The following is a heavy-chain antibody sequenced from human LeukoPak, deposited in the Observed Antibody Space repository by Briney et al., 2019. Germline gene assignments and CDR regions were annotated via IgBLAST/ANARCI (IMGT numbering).Heavy chain of an antibody. CDR1: GGTFSSYA. Sequence: ASVKVSCKASGGTFSSYAISWVRQAPGQGLEWMGWISAYNGNTNYAQKLQGRVTMTTDTSTSTAYMELRSLRSDDTAVYYCARDPPYYYDSSGYSDYWGQGTLVTVSS. CDR3: ARDPPYYYDSSGYSDY. D-gene: IGHD3-22*01. CDR2: ISAYNGNT. V-gene: IGHV1-18*01. J-gene: IGHJ4*02.